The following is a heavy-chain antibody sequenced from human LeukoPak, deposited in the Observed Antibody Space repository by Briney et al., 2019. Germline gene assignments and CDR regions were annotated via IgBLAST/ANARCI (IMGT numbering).Heavy chain of an antibody. V-gene: IGHV3-11*01. CDR3: ARRAVAGRCFDY. J-gene: IGHJ4*02. CDR2: ISSCGSTI. Sequence: GGSLRLSCAVSGFTFSDYYMSWIRQAPGKGLEWVSYISSCGSTISHADSVKGRFTISRDNAENSLYLQMNSLRAEDTAVYYCARRAVAGRCFDYWGQGTLVTVSS. D-gene: IGHD6-13*01. CDR1: GFTFSDYY.